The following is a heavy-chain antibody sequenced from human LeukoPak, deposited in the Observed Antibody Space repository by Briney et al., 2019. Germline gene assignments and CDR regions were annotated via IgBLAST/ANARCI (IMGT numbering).Heavy chain of an antibody. CDR2: IIPIFGTT. CDR1: GGTFRSYA. J-gene: IGHJ4*02. V-gene: IGHV1-69*13. D-gene: IGHD2-8*02. CDR3: ARLGRSGGRLRKTTGELGTQDFDY. Sequence: SVKVSCKASGGTFRSYAFSWVRQAPGQGLEWMGGIIPIFGTTNYAQKFQGRVTITADESTSTAYMDLSSLRSEDTAVYYCARLGRSGGRLRKTTGELGTQDFDYWGQGTLVTVSS.